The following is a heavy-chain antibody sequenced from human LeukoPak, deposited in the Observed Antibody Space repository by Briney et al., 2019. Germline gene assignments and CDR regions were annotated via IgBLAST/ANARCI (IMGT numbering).Heavy chain of an antibody. V-gene: IGHV4-61*02. Sequence: SETLSLTCTVSGGSISSGSYFWSWIRQPAGKGLEWIVRIYTSGSTNYNPSLKSRVTISVDTSKNQFSLKLSSVTAADTAVYYCARGGSGWNYYYYYMDVWGKGTTVTISS. CDR2: IYTSGST. J-gene: IGHJ6*03. CDR1: GGSISSGSYF. CDR3: ARGGSGWNYYYYYMDV. D-gene: IGHD6-19*01.